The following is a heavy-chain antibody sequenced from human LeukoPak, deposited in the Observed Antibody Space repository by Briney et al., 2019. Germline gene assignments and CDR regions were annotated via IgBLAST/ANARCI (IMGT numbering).Heavy chain of an antibody. J-gene: IGHJ4*02. Sequence: GGSLRLSCAASGFTFSSYSMNWVRQAPGKGLEWVSAITGSSDSTWYADSVKGRFTISRDNSKNTLYLQMNSLRAEDTAVYYCAKGSSSARPYYFDYWGQGTPVTVSS. CDR2: ITGSSDST. D-gene: IGHD6-25*01. CDR1: GFTFSSYS. CDR3: AKGSSSARPYYFDY. V-gene: IGHV3-23*01.